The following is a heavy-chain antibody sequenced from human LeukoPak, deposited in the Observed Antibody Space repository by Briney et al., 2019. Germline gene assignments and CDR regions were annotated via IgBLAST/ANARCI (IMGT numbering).Heavy chain of an antibody. CDR3: YGSGSYSHDY. V-gene: IGHV4-39*07. CDR1: GGSISSSSYY. Sequence: SETLSLTCTVSGGSISSSSYYWGWIRQPPGKGLEWIGSIYYSGSTYYNPSLKSRVTISVDTSKNQFSLKLSSVTAADTAVYYCYGSGSYSHDYWGQGTLVTVSS. D-gene: IGHD3-10*01. CDR2: IYYSGST. J-gene: IGHJ4*02.